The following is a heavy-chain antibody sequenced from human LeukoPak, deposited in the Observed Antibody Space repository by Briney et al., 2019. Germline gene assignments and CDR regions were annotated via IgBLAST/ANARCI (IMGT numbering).Heavy chain of an antibody. Sequence: GGSLRLSCAASGFTFSSYWMSWVRQAPGKGLEWVANIKQDGSEKYYVDSVKGRFTISRDNAKNSLYVQMNSLRAKDTAVYYCAREDYDFWSGRQGMDVWGQGTTVTVSS. CDR1: GFTFSSYW. CDR2: IKQDGSEK. D-gene: IGHD3-3*01. J-gene: IGHJ6*02. CDR3: AREDYDFWSGRQGMDV. V-gene: IGHV3-7*01.